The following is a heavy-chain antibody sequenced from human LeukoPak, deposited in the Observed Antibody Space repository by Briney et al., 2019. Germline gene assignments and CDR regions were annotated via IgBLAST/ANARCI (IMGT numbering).Heavy chain of an antibody. CDR3: ARVTILYGSGSYFDY. V-gene: IGHV3-21*01. Sequence: GGSLRLSCAASGFTFSSYSMNWVRQAPGKGLEWVSSISSSSSYIYYADSVKGRFTISRDNAKNSLYLQMNSLRAEDTAVYYCARVTILYGSGSYFDYWGQGTPVTVSS. CDR1: GFTFSSYS. J-gene: IGHJ4*02. D-gene: IGHD3-10*01. CDR2: ISSSSSYI.